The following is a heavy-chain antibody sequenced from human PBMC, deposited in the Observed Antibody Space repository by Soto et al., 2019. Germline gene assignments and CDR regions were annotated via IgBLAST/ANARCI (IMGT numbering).Heavy chain of an antibody. CDR3: AKVKVTMIPLYGMDV. J-gene: IGHJ6*02. CDR2: ISYDGSNK. CDR1: GFTFSSYG. D-gene: IGHD3-22*01. Sequence: GGSLGLSCAASGFTFSSYGMHWVRQAPGKGLEWVAVISYDGSNKYYADSVKGRFTISRDNSKNTLYLQMNSLRAEDTAVYYCAKVKVTMIPLYGMDVWGQGTTVTVSS. V-gene: IGHV3-30*18.